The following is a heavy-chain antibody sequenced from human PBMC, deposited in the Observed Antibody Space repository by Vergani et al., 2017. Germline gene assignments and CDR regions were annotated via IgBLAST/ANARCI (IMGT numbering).Heavy chain of an antibody. CDR3: ERLPSSDYGLDF. CDR2: IDWEDDK. V-gene: IGHV2-70*01. D-gene: IGHD4-17*01. Sequence: QVTLRESGPALVKPTQTLTLTCDFSGFSLKTNGMCVSWLRQPPGKALEWLALIDWEDDKEYSLSLRSRLTIAKDTSKNQVVLTMTDMEQVATSTYYCERLPSSDYGLDFWGQGTLVTVSS. CDR1: GFSLKTNGMC. J-gene: IGHJ4*02.